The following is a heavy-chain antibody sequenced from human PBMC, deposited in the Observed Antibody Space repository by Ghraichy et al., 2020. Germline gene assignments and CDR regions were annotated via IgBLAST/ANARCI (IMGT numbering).Heavy chain of an antibody. CDR3: ARDLKPGWFGELFFDY. D-gene: IGHD3-10*01. V-gene: IGHV3-30-3*01. Sequence: GGSLRLSCAASGFTFSSYAMHWVRQAPGKGLEWVAVISYDGSNKYYADSVKGRFTISRDNSKNTLYLQMNSLRAEDTAVYYCARDLKPGWFGELFFDYWGQGTLVTVSS. CDR2: ISYDGSNK. CDR1: GFTFSSYA. J-gene: IGHJ4*02.